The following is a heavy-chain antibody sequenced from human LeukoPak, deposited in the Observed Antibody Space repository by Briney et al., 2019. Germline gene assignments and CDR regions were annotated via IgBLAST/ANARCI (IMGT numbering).Heavy chain of an antibody. CDR2: ISYDGSNT. D-gene: IGHD6-6*01. CDR3: ARDLRSGVLYYYGMDV. CDR1: GFTFSSYA. Sequence: GGSLRLSCAASGFTFSSYAMHWVRQAPGKGLEWVAVISYDGSNTYYADSVKGRFTISRDNSKNTLYLQMNSLRAEDTAVYYCARDLRSGVLYYYGMDVWGQGTTVTVSS. J-gene: IGHJ6*02. V-gene: IGHV3-30-3*01.